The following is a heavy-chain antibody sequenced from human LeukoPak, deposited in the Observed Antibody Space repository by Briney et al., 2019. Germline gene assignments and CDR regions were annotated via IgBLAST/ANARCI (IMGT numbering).Heavy chain of an antibody. J-gene: IGHJ5*02. D-gene: IGHD3-10*01. CDR2: IFYSGST. CDR3: ARGQFIYGTYNWFAP. CDR1: SGSISTSNYY. V-gene: IGHV4-39*07. Sequence: SETLSLTCTVSSGSISTSNYYWGWVRQPPGKALEWIGNIFYSGSTKYNPSLKSRVTMSVDMSESQFSLKLSSVTAADTAVYYCARGQFIYGTYNWFAPWGQGTLVTVSS.